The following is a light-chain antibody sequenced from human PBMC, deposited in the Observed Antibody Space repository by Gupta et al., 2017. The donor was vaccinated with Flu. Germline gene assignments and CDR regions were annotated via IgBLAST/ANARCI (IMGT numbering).Light chain of an antibody. CDR3: LLFQGGPLNWV. Sequence: QTVVTQEPSLTVSPGGPVTLTFSSSTGAVTSDFYPNWFQQKPGQAPRALIYSASNKHSWTPARFSGSLLGGKAALTLSDVQPEDEAEYHCLLFQGGPLNWVFGGGTKLTVL. CDR1: TGAVTSDFY. J-gene: IGLJ3*02. V-gene: IGLV7-43*01. CDR2: SAS.